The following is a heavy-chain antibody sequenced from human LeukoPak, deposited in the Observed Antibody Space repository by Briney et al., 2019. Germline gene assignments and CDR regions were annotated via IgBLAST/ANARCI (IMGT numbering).Heavy chain of an antibody. Sequence: PGGSLRLSCAASSYTFSDAWMNWVRQAPGKGLEWVGRIEAKAHGGTTNYAAPVKGRFTISRDDPKNTLYLLMSSLKTEDTAVYYCSTDPFYDSAGLAFWGQGTLVTVS. CDR3: STDPFYDSAGLAF. CDR1: SYTFSDAW. CDR2: IEAKAHGGTT. V-gene: IGHV3-15*07. J-gene: IGHJ4*02. D-gene: IGHD3-22*01.